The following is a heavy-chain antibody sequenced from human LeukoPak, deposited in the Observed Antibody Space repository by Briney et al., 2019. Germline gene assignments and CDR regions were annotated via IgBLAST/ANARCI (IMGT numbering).Heavy chain of an antibody. CDR1: GYTFTSYG. CDR2: IIPIFGTA. D-gene: IGHD2-2*01. Sequence: SVKVSCKASGYTFTSYGISWVRQAPGQGLEWMGGIIPIFGTANYAQKFQGRVTITADESTSTAYMELSSLRSEDTAVYYCARDKGYCSSTSCLYFDYWGQGTLVTVSS. CDR3: ARDKGYCSSTSCLYFDY. J-gene: IGHJ4*02. V-gene: IGHV1-69*13.